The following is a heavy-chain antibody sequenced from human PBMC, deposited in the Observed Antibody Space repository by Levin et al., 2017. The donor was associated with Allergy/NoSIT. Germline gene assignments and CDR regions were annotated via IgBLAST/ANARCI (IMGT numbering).Heavy chain of an antibody. V-gene: IGHV3-74*01. J-gene: IGHJ4*02. CDR2: ISSDGTKT. CDR1: GFAFSTYW. CDR3: AREYYGLWTGYYYDH. Sequence: PGGSLRLSCTASGFAFSTYWMHWVRQVPGKGLAWVSRISSDGTKTDYAGSVRGRFTISRDNAKNTLYLQMASLRAEDTAVYYCAREYYGLWTGYYYDHWGPGSLVTVSS. D-gene: IGHD3/OR15-3a*01.